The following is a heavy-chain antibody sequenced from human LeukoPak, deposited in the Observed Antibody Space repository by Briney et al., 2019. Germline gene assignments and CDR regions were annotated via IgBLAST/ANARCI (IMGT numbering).Heavy chain of an antibody. J-gene: IGHJ3*02. D-gene: IGHD5-18*01. CDR2: ISAYNGNT. Sequence: ASVKVSCKASGYTFTSYGVSWVRQAPGQGLEWMGWISAYNGNTNYAQKLQGRVTMTTDTSTSTAYMGLRSLRSDDTAVYYCARDRTAMASGAFDIWGQGTMVTVSS. V-gene: IGHV1-18*01. CDR1: GYTFTSYG. CDR3: ARDRTAMASGAFDI.